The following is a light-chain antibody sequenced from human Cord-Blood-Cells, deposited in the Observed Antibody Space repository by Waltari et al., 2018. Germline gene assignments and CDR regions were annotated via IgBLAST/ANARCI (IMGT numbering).Light chain of an antibody. V-gene: IGLV3-21*04. CDR2: YDS. J-gene: IGLJ3*02. CDR3: QVWDSSSDWV. CDR1: NIGSKS. Sequence: SYVLTQPPSVSVAPGKTARIPCGGNNIGSKSVHWYQQKPGQAPVLVIYYDSDRPSGIPERFSGSNSGNTATLTISRVEAGDEADYYCQVWDSSSDWVFGGGTKLTVL.